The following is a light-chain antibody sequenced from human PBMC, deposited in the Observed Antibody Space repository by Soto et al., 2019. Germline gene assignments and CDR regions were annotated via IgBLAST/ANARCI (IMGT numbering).Light chain of an antibody. Sequence: IQLTQSPSSLSASVGDSVTITCRASQGISRYLSWYQQKPGRAPKLLISAASTLQSGVPARFSGSGSGTDFTLSITSLQPEDFATYYCQQLNTYPVTFGGGLKVDIK. CDR2: AAS. J-gene: IGKJ4*01. CDR1: QGISRY. V-gene: IGKV1-9*01. CDR3: QQLNTYPVT.